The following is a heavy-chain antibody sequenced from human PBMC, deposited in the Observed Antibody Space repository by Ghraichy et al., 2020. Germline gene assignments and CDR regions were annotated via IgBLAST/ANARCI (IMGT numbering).Heavy chain of an antibody. CDR2: INPSGGST. CDR1: GYTFTSYY. J-gene: IGHJ4*02. V-gene: IGHV1-46*01. Sequence: ASVKVSCKASGYTFTSYYMHWVRQAPGQGLEWMGIINPSGGSTSYAQKFQGRVTMTRDTSTSTVYMELSSLRSEDTAVYYCARDSDDILTGQSVDYWGQGTLVTVSS. D-gene: IGHD3-9*01. CDR3: ARDSDDILTGQSVDY.